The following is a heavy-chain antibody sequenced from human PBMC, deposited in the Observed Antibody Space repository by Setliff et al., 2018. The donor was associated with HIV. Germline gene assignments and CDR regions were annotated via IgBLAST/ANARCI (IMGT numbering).Heavy chain of an antibody. CDR2: ISTSNGYT. V-gene: IGHV1-18*01. CDR3: ARGGSYWGDAFDI. D-gene: IGHD1-26*01. CDR1: GYTFSSYE. J-gene: IGHJ3*02. Sequence: ASVKISCKASGYTFSSYEISWVRQAPGQGLEWMGRISTSNGYTNYAQKLQGRVTVTTDTSTSTAYMELRGLRSDDTAVYYCARGGSYWGDAFDIWGQGTMVTVSS.